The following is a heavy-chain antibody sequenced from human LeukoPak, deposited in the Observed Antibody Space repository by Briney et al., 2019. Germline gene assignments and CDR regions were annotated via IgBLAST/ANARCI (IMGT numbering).Heavy chain of an antibody. Sequence: SETLSLTCTVPGGYIITSGHYWGWIRQPPGKGLEWIGSVYYTGVTSTNPFFRSRMSISVDTSKNQFSLNLTSVTAADAAVYYCARERSSSGGHNWFDPWGQGTLVTVSS. CDR3: ARERSSSGGHNWFDP. CDR2: VYYTGVT. D-gene: IGHD4-23*01. J-gene: IGHJ5*02. V-gene: IGHV4-39*07. CDR1: GGYIITSGHY.